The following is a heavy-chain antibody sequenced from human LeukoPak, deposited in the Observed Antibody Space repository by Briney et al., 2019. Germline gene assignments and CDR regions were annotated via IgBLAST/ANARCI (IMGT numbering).Heavy chain of an antibody. CDR2: IRYDGSNK. J-gene: IGHJ4*02. CDR1: GFTFSSYG. Sequence: PGGSLRLSCAASGFTFSSYGMHWVRQAPGKGLEWVAFIRYDGSNKYYADSVKGRFTISRDNSKNTLYLQMNSLRAEDTAVYYCAKDLTPYGDYLVTDYWGQGTLVTVSS. CDR3: AKDLTPYGDYLVTDY. V-gene: IGHV3-30*02. D-gene: IGHD4-17*01.